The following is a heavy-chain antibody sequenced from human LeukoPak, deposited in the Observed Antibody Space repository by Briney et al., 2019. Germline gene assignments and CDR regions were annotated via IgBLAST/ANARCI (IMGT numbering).Heavy chain of an antibody. V-gene: IGHV3-30-3*01. CDR3: ARCTRAYYYDSSVGY. J-gene: IGHJ4*02. Sequence: GGSLRLSCAASGFTFSSYAMPWVRQAPGKGLEWVAVISYDGSNKYYADSVKGRFTISRDNSKNTLYLQMNSLRAEDTAVYYCARCTRAYYYDSSVGYWGQGTLVTVSS. CDR1: GFTFSSYA. CDR2: ISYDGSNK. D-gene: IGHD3-22*01.